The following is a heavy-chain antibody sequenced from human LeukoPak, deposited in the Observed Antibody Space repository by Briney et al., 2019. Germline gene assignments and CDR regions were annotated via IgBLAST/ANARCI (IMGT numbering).Heavy chain of an antibody. CDR3: ASRPLYVDAFDI. Sequence: SETLSLTCTVSGGSISSSSYYWGWIRQPPGKGLEWIGSIYYTGSTYYNPSLKSRVTISVDTSKNQFSLMLSSVTAADTAVYYCASRPLYVDAFDIWGQGTMVTVSS. J-gene: IGHJ3*02. CDR1: GGSISSSSYY. D-gene: IGHD2-2*02. V-gene: IGHV4-39*07. CDR2: IYYTGST.